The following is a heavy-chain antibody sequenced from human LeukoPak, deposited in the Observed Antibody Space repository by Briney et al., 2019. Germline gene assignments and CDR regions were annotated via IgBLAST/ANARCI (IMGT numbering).Heavy chain of an antibody. V-gene: IGHV3-33*01. CDR2: IWYDGSNK. CDR1: GFTFSSYG. D-gene: IGHD3-10*01. Sequence: GRSLRLSCAASGFTFSSYGMHWVRQAPGKGLEWVAVIWYDGSNKYYADSVKGRFTISRDNSKNTLYLQMNSLRAEDTAVYYCARARTMVRGVRYYYYYGMDVWGQGTMVTVSS. J-gene: IGHJ6*02. CDR3: ARARTMVRGVRYYYYYGMDV.